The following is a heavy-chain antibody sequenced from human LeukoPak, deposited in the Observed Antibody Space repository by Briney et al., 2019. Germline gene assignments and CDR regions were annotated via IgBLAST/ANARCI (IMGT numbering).Heavy chain of an antibody. CDR2: MSGSGGST. V-gene: IGHV3-23*01. Sequence: GGSLRLSCAASGFTFNSYAMSWVRQAPGKGLEWVSGMSGSGGSTYYADSVKGRFTISRDNSKNTLYLQMNSLRAEDTAVYYCSKGQKFMFTGTTFWDYWGQGTLVTVSS. CDR1: GFTFNSYA. D-gene: IGHD2/OR15-2a*01. J-gene: IGHJ4*02. CDR3: SKGQKFMFTGTTFWDY.